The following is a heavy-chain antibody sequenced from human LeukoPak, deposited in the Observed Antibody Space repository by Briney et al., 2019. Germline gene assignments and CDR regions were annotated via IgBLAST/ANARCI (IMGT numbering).Heavy chain of an antibody. Sequence: ASVKVSCKASGYTFTGYYMNWVRQAPGQGLEWMGWINPNSGGTNYAQKFQGRVTMTRDTSISTAYMELSRLRSDDTAVYYCAVDYGDYAYYFDYWGQGTLVTVSS. CDR2: INPNSGGT. J-gene: IGHJ4*02. CDR1: GYTFTGYY. D-gene: IGHD4-17*01. CDR3: AVDYGDYAYYFDY. V-gene: IGHV1-2*02.